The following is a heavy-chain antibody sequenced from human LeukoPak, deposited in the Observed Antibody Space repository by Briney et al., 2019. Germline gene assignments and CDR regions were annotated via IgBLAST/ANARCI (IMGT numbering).Heavy chain of an antibody. D-gene: IGHD2-2*01. Sequence: GGSLRLSCAASGFTFSSYAMGWVRQAPGKGLEWVSAISGSGGSTYYADSVKGRFTISRDNSKNTLYLQMNSLRAEDTAVYYCAKDPLWVVVVPAAPDFDYWGQGTLVTVSS. CDR2: ISGSGGST. V-gene: IGHV3-23*01. J-gene: IGHJ4*02. CDR1: GFTFSSYA. CDR3: AKDPLWVVVVPAAPDFDY.